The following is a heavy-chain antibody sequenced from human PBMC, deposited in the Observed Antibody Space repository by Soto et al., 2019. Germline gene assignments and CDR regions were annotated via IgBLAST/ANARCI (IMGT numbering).Heavy chain of an antibody. J-gene: IGHJ5*02. Sequence: QVQLQESGPGLVKPSQTLSLTCAVSGGSISSGGCYWSWIRQHPGKGLEWIGYIYHSGTTYCNPSLKSRVAISVDRGKTHFSVKLSSVTAAGPGVDYCAGVRGGDDGGYWFDPWGQGALVSVSS. CDR3: AGVRGGDDGGYWFDP. CDR2: IYHSGTT. V-gene: IGHV4-31*11. CDR1: GGSISSGGCY. D-gene: IGHD2-21*02.